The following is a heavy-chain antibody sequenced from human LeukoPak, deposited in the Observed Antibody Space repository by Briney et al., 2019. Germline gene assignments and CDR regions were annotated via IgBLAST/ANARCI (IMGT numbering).Heavy chain of an antibody. CDR1: GLTFSSYW. Sequence: GGSLRLSCAASGLTFSSYWMHWVRQAPGKGLEYVSAISNNGGSTYYADSVKGRFTISRDNSKNTLYLQMSSLRPEDTAVYYCVPFRYYDMDVWGQGTTVTVSS. CDR3: VPFRYYDMDV. CDR2: ISNNGGST. V-gene: IGHV3-64D*06. J-gene: IGHJ6*02.